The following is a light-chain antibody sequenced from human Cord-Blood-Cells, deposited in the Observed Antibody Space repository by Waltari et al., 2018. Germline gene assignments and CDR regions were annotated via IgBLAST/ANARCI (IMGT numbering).Light chain of an antibody. CDR1: QSVSSY. CDR3: QQRSNWYS. J-gene: IGKJ2*03. V-gene: IGKV3-11*01. CDR2: DAS. Sequence: EIVLTQSPATLSLSPGERATLSCRASQSVSSYLAWYQQKPGQAPRLLNYDASNRATGIPARFSGSGSGTDFTLTISRLEPEDFAVYYWQQRSNWYSFGQGTKLEIK.